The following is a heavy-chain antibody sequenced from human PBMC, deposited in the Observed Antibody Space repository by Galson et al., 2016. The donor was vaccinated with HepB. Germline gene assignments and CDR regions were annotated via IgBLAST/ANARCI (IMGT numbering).Heavy chain of an antibody. J-gene: IGHJ4*02. Sequence: SETLSLTCSVSGGSVNSDQYHWSWIRQPPGKGLQWLGHTYSGRSNTYNPSLKSRVTISIDTSKNQFSLTLSPVTAADTAVDYCTTYLVGHGGTGYWGKGTLVTVSS. CDR1: GGSVNSDQYH. CDR3: TTYLVGHGGTGY. V-gene: IGHV4-61*01. CDR2: TYSGRSN. D-gene: IGHD3-16*01.